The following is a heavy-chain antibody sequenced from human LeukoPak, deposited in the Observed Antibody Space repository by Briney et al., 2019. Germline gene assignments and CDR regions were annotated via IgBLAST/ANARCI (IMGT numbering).Heavy chain of an antibody. CDR1: GGSISSSNW. CDR2: IYHSGST. V-gene: IGHV4-4*02. D-gene: IGHD1-26*01. J-gene: IGHJ6*03. Sequence: PSGTLSLTCAVSGGSISSSNWWSWVRQPPGKGLEWIGEIYHSGSTNYNPSLKSRVTISVDKSKNQFSLKLSSVTAADTAVYYCARQGGSYLGYGSYYYYYYMDVWGKGTTVTISS. CDR3: ARQGGSYLGYGSYYYYYYMDV.